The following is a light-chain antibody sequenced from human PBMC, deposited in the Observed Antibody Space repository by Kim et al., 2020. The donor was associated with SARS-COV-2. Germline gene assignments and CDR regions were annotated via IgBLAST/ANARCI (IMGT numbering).Light chain of an antibody. J-gene: IGKJ1*01. V-gene: IGKV1-5*03. Sequence: ASVGDRVNITCRASQIISTWLAWYQQKPGKAPKLLIYRASTLQSGVPSRFSGSGSGTDFTLTISSLQPDDFATYYCQQYNSYSRTFGRGTKVDIK. CDR3: QQYNSYSRT. CDR2: RAS. CDR1: QIISTW.